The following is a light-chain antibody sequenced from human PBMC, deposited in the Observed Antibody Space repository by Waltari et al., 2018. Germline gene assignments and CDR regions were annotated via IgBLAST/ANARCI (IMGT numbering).Light chain of an antibody. CDR2: KAS. J-gene: IGKJ1*01. Sequence: DIQMTQSPSTLSASVGDRVTITCRASPSITNWLAWYQHKPGKAPKLLIYKASNLESGVPSRFSGSGSGTEFTLTISSLQPDDFATYYCQQYDNYLTFGQGTKVEIK. CDR1: PSITNW. CDR3: QQYDNYLT. V-gene: IGKV1-5*03.